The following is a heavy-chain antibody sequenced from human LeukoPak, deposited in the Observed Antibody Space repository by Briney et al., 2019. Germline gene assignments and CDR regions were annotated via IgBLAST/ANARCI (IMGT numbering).Heavy chain of an antibody. J-gene: IGHJ4*02. D-gene: IGHD3-22*01. CDR1: GFPFSSYE. V-gene: IGHV3-23*01. Sequence: GGSLRLSCAASGFPFSSYEMNWVRQAPGKGLEWVSAISGSGGSTYYADSVKGRFTISRDNSKNTLYLQMNSMRAEDTAVYYCAKDPYYYDSSGYRYFDYWGQGTLVTVSS. CDR3: AKDPYYYDSSGYRYFDY. CDR2: ISGSGGST.